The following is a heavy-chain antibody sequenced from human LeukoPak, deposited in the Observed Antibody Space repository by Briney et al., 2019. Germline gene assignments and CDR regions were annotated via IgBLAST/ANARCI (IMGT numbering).Heavy chain of an antibody. J-gene: IGHJ5*02. V-gene: IGHV4-34*01. D-gene: IGHD2-2*01. Sequence: SETLSLTCAVYGGSFSGYYWSWIRQPPGKGLEWIGEINHSGSTNYNPSLKSRVTISVGTSKNQFSLKLGSVTAADTAVYYCARWYQRYFNWFDPWGQGTLVTVSS. CDR1: GGSFSGYY. CDR2: INHSGST. CDR3: ARWYQRYFNWFDP.